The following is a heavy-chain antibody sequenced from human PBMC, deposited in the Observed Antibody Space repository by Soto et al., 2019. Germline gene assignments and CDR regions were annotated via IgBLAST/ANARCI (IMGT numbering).Heavy chain of an antibody. V-gene: IGHV4-39*01. CDR3: ARHQSHSSSYVDP. CDR1: GGSISSSSYY. Sequence: QLQLQESGPGLVKPSETLSLTCTVSGGSISSSSYYWGWIRQPPGKGLEWIGSIYYSGSTYYNPSLKSRGTISVDTSKNPFSLKLSSVTAADTAVYYCARHQSHSSSYVDPWGQGTLVTVSS. D-gene: IGHD6-13*01. CDR2: IYYSGST. J-gene: IGHJ5*02.